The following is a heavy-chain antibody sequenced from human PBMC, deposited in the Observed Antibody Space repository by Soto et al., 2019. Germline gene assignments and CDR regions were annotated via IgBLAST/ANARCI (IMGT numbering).Heavy chain of an antibody. D-gene: IGHD4-17*01. CDR1: GGSINSGDYY. CDR3: ARAKGLVTVTTSWFDP. V-gene: IGHV4-30-4*01. Sequence: QVQLQESGPGLVKPSQTLSLTCTVSGGSINSGDYYWSWIRQPPGKGLDWIWYIYYSGSTYYNPSLKSRVSISADTSKNQFSLKLSSVTAADTAVYYCARAKGLVTVTTSWFDPWGQGTLVTVSS. CDR2: IYYSGST. J-gene: IGHJ5*02.